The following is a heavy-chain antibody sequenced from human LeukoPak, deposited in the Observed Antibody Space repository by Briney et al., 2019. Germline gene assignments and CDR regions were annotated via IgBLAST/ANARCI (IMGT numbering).Heavy chain of an antibody. V-gene: IGHV3-23*01. J-gene: IGHJ4*02. CDR3: AKVPITMVRGVPHFDY. Sequence: GGSLRLSCAASRFTFSSYAMSWVRQAPGKGLEWVSAISGSGGSTYYADSVKGRFTISRDNSKNTLYLQMNSLRAEDTAVYYCAKVPITMVRGVPHFDYWGQGTLVTVSS. D-gene: IGHD3-10*01. CDR1: RFTFSSYA. CDR2: ISGSGGST.